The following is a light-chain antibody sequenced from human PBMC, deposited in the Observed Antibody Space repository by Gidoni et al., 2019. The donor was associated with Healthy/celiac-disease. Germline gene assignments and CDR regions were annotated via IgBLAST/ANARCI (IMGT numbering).Light chain of an antibody. CDR2: GAS. CDR3: QQYGSSPPFT. CDR1: QSVSSSY. Sequence: EIVLTQSPGTLSLSPGERATIACRASQSVSSSYLAWYQQKPGQAPRLLIYGASSRATGLPDRFSGIGSGPDFTLTISRLEPEDFAVYYCQQYGSSPPFTFGPGTKVDIK. J-gene: IGKJ3*01. V-gene: IGKV3-20*01.